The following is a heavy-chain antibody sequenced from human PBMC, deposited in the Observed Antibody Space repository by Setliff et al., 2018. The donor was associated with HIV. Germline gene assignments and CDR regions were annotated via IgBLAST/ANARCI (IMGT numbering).Heavy chain of an antibody. V-gene: IGHV4-34*01. J-gene: IGHJ4*02. CDR3: ARGGGCDRSGYYPFDY. CDR2: INHSGST. CDR1: GGSLRGYH. Sequence: TLSLTCAVYGGSLRGYHWSWIRQSPEKGLEWIGEINHSGSTNYKPSLKSRVTMSVDTSKNQFSLKLSSVTAADTAVYYCARGGGCDRSGYYPFDYWGQGTPVTVSS. D-gene: IGHD3-22*01.